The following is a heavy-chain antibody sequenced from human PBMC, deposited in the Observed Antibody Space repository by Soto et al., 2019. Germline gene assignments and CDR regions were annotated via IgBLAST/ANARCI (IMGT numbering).Heavy chain of an antibody. CDR1: GFTFGDYA. J-gene: IGHJ6*02. Sequence: PGGSLRLSCTASGFTFGDYAMSCFRQAPGKGLEWVGFIRSKAYGGTTEYAASVKGRFTISRDDSKSIAYLQMNSLKTEDTAVYYCTREVGYDSSPLYGYYYGMDVWGQGTTVTVSS. CDR2: IRSKAYGGTT. CDR3: TREVGYDSSPLYGYYYGMDV. V-gene: IGHV3-49*03. D-gene: IGHD3-22*01.